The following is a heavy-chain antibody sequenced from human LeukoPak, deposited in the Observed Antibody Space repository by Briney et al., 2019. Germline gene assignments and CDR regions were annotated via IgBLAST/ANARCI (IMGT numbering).Heavy chain of an antibody. CDR2: IYYSGST. CDR3: ARQDSSSWYPEY. CDR1: GGSISTYY. D-gene: IGHD6-13*01. J-gene: IGHJ4*02. Sequence: MPSETLSLTCTLSGGSISTYYWSWIRQPPGKGLEWIGYIYYSGSTNYNPSLKSRVTISVDTSKNQFSLKLSSVTAADTAVYYCARQDSSSWYPEYWGQGTLVTVSS. V-gene: IGHV4-59*08.